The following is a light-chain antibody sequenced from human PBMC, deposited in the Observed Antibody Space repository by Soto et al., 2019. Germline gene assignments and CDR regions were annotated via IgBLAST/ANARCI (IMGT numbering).Light chain of an antibody. CDR3: QTWVTGIHV. CDR2: LNSDGSH. Sequence: QPVLTQSPSASASLGASVKLTCTLSSWHSSYAIAWHQQQPEKGPRYLMKLNSDGSHSKGDGIPDRFSGSSSGAARYLIISSLQSEDEADYYCQTWVTGIHVFGTGTKLTVL. J-gene: IGLJ1*01. V-gene: IGLV4-69*01. CDR1: SWHSSYA.